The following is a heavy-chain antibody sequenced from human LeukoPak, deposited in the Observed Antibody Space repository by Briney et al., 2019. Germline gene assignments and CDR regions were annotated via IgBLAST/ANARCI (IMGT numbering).Heavy chain of an antibody. D-gene: IGHD3-22*01. J-gene: IGHJ4*02. CDR2: IYHSGST. V-gene: IGHV4-30-2*01. CDR1: GGSISSGGYS. Sequence: SQTLSLTCAVSGGSISSGGYSWSWIQQPPGKGLEWIGYIYHSGSTYYNPSLKSRVTISVDRSKNQFSLKLSSVTAADTAVYYCARVYGYYDSSGYQYFDYWGQGTLVTVSS. CDR3: ARVYGYYDSSGYQYFDY.